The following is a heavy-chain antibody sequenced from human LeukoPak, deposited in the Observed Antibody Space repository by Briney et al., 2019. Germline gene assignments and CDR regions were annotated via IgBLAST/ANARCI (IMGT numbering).Heavy chain of an antibody. D-gene: IGHD3-22*01. CDR1: GFILEDYT. CDR2: VYWHGTT. V-gene: IGHV3-43*01. J-gene: IGHJ4*02. CDR3: ANDLTYESSGSVIDN. Sequence: GGSLRLSCAASGFILEDYTMHWVRQVPGKTLEWVSLVYWHGTTYYADCLKGRFTISRDNSKNSLYLQMDSLRTEDTAFYYCANDLTYESSGSVIDNWGLGTLVTVSS.